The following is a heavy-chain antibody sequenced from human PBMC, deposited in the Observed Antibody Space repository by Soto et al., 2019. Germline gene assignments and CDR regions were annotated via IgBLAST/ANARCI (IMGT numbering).Heavy chain of an antibody. D-gene: IGHD2-2*01. CDR2: IHYNGNT. CDR1: GDSISAYS. J-gene: IGHJ5*02. V-gene: IGHV4-59*08. CDR3: ARLGEYYQSLDP. Sequence: SETLSLTCTVSGDSISAYSWSWVRQPPGKGLEWIGNIHYNGNTKYNTSIKSRVYISIDTSKNQFSLRLSSVTAAYTAVYYCARLGEYYQSLDPWGPGTLVTVSS.